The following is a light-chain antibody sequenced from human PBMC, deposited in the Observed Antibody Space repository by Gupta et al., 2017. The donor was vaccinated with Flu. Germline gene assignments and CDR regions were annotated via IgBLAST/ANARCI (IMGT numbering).Light chain of an antibody. J-gene: IGKJ5*01. CDR2: DAS. CDR1: QSVSSH. CDR3: QQRRSRPPIT. V-gene: IGKV3-11*01. Sequence: ATLYLSPRQRATLSCRASQSVSSHRVWYQQKPGQAPRLLIYDASLRATGIPARFSGSGSGTDFTLTINNLGPEDFAVYYCQQRRSRPPITFGQGTRLEIK.